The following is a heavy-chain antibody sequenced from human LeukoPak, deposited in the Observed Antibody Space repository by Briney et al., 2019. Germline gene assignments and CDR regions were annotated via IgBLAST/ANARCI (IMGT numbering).Heavy chain of an antibody. CDR3: ARALGGGNFPDAFDI. D-gene: IGHD4-23*01. Sequence: GASVKVSCKASGGTFSSYAISWVRQAPGQGLEWMGGIIPIFGTANYAQKFQGRVTITADESTSTAYMELSSLRSEDTAVYYCARALGGGNFPDAFDIWGQGTMVTVSS. CDR2: IIPIFGTA. CDR1: GGTFSSYA. V-gene: IGHV1-69*13. J-gene: IGHJ3*02.